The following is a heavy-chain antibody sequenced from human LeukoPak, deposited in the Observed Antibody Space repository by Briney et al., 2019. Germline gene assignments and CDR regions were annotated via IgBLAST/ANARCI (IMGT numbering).Heavy chain of an antibody. J-gene: IGHJ4*02. CDR3: ARDSRGLLPTGEIDY. CDR1: GFTFDDYA. CDR2: ISWNSGSI. Sequence: PGRSLRLSCAASGFTFDDYAMHWVRQAPGKGLEWVSGISWNSGSIGYADSVKGRFTISRDNAKNSLYLQMNSLRAEDTAVYYCARDSRGLLPTGEIDYWGQGTLVTVSS. D-gene: IGHD2-21*02. V-gene: IGHV3-9*01.